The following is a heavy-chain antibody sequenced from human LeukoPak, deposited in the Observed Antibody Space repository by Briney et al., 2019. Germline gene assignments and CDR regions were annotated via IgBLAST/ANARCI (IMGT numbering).Heavy chain of an antibody. CDR1: GLTFSTSG. CDR2: IGPTGFDR. Sequence: KPGGSLRLSCTTYGLTFSTSGFNWVRQAPGKGLEWVASIGPTGFDRYHADSIKGRFTISRANANNFLYLQMDSLRAEDTAVYYCATETNGRHYDYWGEGTLLTVSS. J-gene: IGHJ4*02. V-gene: IGHV3-21*06. D-gene: IGHD1-14*01. CDR3: ATETNGRHYDY.